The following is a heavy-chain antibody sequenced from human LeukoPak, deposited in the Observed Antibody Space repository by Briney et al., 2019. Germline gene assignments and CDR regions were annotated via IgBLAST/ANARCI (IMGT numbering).Heavy chain of an antibody. D-gene: IGHD3-22*01. CDR2: INHSGST. CDR1: GGSFSGYY. Sequence: PSETLSLTCAVYGGSFSGYYWSWIRQPPGKGLEWIGEINHSGSTNCNPSLKSRVTISVDTSKNQFSLKLSSVTAADTAVYYCAIPRASSGYNGCFDYWSQGTLVTVSS. V-gene: IGHV4-34*01. CDR3: AIPRASSGYNGCFDY. J-gene: IGHJ4*02.